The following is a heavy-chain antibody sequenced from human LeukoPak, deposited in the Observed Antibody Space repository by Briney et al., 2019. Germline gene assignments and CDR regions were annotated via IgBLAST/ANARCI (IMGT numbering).Heavy chain of an antibody. CDR3: ARGIDYDFWSGYSLYYFDY. D-gene: IGHD3-3*01. CDR2: IYHSGST. CDR1: GYSISSGYY. Sequence: PSEILSLTCAVSGYSISSGYYWGWIRQPPGKGLEWIGSIYHSGSTYYNPSLKSRVTISVDTSKNQFSLKLSSVTAADTAVYYCARGIDYDFWSGYSLYYFDYWGQGTLVTVSS. V-gene: IGHV4-38-2*01. J-gene: IGHJ4*02.